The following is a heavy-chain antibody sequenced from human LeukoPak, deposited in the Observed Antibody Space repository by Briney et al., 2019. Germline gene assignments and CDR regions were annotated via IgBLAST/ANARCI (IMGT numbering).Heavy chain of an antibody. CDR3: ARAYYYGSGSYYLPRARFDP. CDR2: SYYIGCT. Sequence: AETLSLTCTVSGASISTSYWSWIRQPPGKGLEWIGYSYYIGCTNYNPSLKSRVTISVETSRNQFSLRLSSVTAADTAVYYCARAYYYGSGSYYLPRARFDPWGQGSLVTASS. J-gene: IGHJ5*02. CDR1: GASISTSY. V-gene: IGHV4-59*01. D-gene: IGHD3-10*01.